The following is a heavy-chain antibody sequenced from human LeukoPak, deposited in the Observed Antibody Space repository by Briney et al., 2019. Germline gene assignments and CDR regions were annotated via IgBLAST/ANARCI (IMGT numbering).Heavy chain of an antibody. Sequence: ASVKVSCKASGGTFSSYAISWVRQAPGQGLEWMGRIIPILGIANYAQKFQGRVTTTADKSTSTAYMELSSLRSEDTAVYYCANTPGESIAARRVEFDPWGQGTLVTVSS. J-gene: IGHJ5*02. CDR3: ANTPGESIAARRVEFDP. CDR1: GGTFSSYA. CDR2: IIPILGIA. D-gene: IGHD6-6*01. V-gene: IGHV1-69*04.